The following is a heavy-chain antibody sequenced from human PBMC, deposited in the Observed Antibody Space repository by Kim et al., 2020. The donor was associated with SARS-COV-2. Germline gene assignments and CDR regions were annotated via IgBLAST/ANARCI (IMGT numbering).Heavy chain of an antibody. CDR3: AQVIGSGYYYYFDY. V-gene: IGHV3-23*01. Sequence: GGSLRLSCAASGFTFSTYAMCWVRQAPGKGLEWVSAISVNGDNTYYADSVKGRFNISRDNSRNTLYVHLNSLRAEDTALYYCAQVIGSGYYYYFDYWGQGALVTVSS. CDR2: ISVNGDNT. CDR1: GFTFSTYA. J-gene: IGHJ4*02. D-gene: IGHD3-22*01.